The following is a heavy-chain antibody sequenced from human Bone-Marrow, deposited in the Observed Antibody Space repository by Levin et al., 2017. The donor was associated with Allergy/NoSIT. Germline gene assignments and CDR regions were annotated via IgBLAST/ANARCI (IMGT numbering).Heavy chain of an antibody. Sequence: GGSLRLSCAASGFSFSSYGMHWVRQAPGKGLEWVAVISFDGINKYYGGSVKGRFTISRDNSKNTLYLQVNSLRGEDTAVYYCAKDRFYDNSGYAYYYTMDVWGQGTTVTVS. CDR3: AKDRFYDNSGYAYYYTMDV. CDR1: GFSFSSYG. CDR2: ISFDGINK. D-gene: IGHD3-22*01. J-gene: IGHJ6*02. V-gene: IGHV3-30*18.